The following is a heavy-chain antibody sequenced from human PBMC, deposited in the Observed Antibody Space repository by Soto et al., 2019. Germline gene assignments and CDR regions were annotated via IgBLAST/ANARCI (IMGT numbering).Heavy chain of an antibody. V-gene: IGHV4-59*06. Sequence: SETLSLTCTVSGGSISSYYWSWIRPHPGKGLEWIGYIYYSGSTYYNPSLKSRVTISVDTSKNQFSLKLSSVTAADTAVYYCARAVVVVSNWFDPWGQGTLVTVSS. CDR3: ARAVVVVSNWFDP. CDR2: IYYSGST. D-gene: IGHD2-15*01. J-gene: IGHJ5*02. CDR1: GGSISSYY.